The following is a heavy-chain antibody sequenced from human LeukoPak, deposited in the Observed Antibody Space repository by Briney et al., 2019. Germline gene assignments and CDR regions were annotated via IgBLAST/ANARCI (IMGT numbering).Heavy chain of an antibody. Sequence: ASVKVSCKVSGYTLTELSMHWVRQAPGKGLEWMGGFDPEDGETIYAQKFQGRVTITTDESTSTAYMELSSLRSEDTAVYYCARDLDYSNFMDAFDIWGQGTMVTVSS. V-gene: IGHV1-24*01. CDR1: GYTLTELS. D-gene: IGHD4-11*01. CDR2: FDPEDGET. J-gene: IGHJ3*02. CDR3: ARDLDYSNFMDAFDI.